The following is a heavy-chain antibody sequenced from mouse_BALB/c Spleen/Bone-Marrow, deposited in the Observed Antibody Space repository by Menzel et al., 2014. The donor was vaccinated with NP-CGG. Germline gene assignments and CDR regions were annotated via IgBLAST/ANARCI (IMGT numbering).Heavy chain of an antibody. CDR1: VYTFTNYY. CDR2: INPSNGGT. CDR3: SSLGRFAY. Sequence: VQLQQSGAELVKPGVSVKLSCKASVYTFTNYYMYWVKQRPGQDLEWIGEINPSNGGTNFNEKFKSKATLTVDKSSSTAYMQLSSLTSEDSAVYYCSSLGRFAYWGQGTLVTVSA. D-gene: IGHD4-1*01. V-gene: IGHV1S81*02. J-gene: IGHJ3*01.